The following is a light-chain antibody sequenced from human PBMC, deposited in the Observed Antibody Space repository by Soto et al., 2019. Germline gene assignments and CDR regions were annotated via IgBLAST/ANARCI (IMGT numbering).Light chain of an antibody. CDR1: QSVSSY. CDR2: DAS. Sequence: EIVLTQSPATLSLSPGERATLSCRASQSVSSYLAWYQQKPGQAPRLLIYDASNRATGIPARFSGSGSGTDFTLTISSLEPEDFAVYYCQQRSNWPRTFGQATKVEIK. J-gene: IGKJ1*01. V-gene: IGKV3-11*01. CDR3: QQRSNWPRT.